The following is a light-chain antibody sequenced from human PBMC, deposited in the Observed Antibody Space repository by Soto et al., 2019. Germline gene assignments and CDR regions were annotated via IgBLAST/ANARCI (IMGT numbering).Light chain of an antibody. CDR3: QQSDSTIT. CDR2: AAS. Sequence: DVQMTQHKSSLSASVGDRVTITCRASQDIGNALGWFQQKPGKAPKRLTYAASTLQSGVPSRFSGSRSGTEFTLTISSLQPEDFATYYCQQSDSTITFGQGTLLEVK. V-gene: IGKV1-17*01. J-gene: IGKJ5*01. CDR1: QDIGNA.